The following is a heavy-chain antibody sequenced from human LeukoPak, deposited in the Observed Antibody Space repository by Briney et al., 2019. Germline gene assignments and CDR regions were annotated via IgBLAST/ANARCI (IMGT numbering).Heavy chain of an antibody. CDR2: IYGDDDK. CDR3: VHRRLDYGGPTRCAFDI. Sequence: ESGPTRVNPTQTLTATFPSSGSALSNSVVGVGWIRQPPGKALEWLALIYGDDDKRYSPSLKSRLTITKDTSKNQVVLTMTNMDPVDTATYYCVHRRLDYGGPTRCAFDIWGQGTMVTVSS. J-gene: IGHJ3*02. CDR1: GSALSNSVVG. V-gene: IGHV2-5*02. D-gene: IGHD4-23*01.